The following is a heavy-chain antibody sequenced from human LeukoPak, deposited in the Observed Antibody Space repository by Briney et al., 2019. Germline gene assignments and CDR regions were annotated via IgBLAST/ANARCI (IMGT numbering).Heavy chain of an antibody. D-gene: IGHD2-15*01. CDR1: GGSISSYY. V-gene: IGHV4-4*09. CDR3: ASSLGYCSGGSCYSSNFDY. Sequence: SETLSLTCTVSGGSISSYYWSWIRQPPGKGLEWIGYIYHSGSTYYNPSLKSRVTISVDTSKNQFSLKLSSVTAADTAVYYCASSLGYCSGGSCYSSNFDYWGQGTLVTVSS. J-gene: IGHJ4*02. CDR2: IYHSGST.